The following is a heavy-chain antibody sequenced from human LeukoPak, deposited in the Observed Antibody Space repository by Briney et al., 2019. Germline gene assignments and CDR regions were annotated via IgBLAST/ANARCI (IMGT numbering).Heavy chain of an antibody. J-gene: IGHJ4*02. CDR2: INPNSGGT. CDR3: ARSRYSSGWLSGY. V-gene: IGHV1-2*02. CDR1: GYTFTGYY. D-gene: IGHD6-19*01. Sequence: ASVKVSCKASGYTFTGYYMHWVRQAPGQGLEWMGWINPNSGGTNYAQKFQGRVTMTRDTSISTAYMELSRLRSDDTAVYYCARSRYSSGWLSGYWGQGTLVTVSS.